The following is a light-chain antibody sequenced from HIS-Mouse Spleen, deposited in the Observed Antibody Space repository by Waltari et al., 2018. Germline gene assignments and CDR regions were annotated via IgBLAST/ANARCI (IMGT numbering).Light chain of an antibody. CDR2: SNN. CDR1: SSTIGSNT. Sequence: QSVLTQPPSASGPPGQRVTISCSGRSSTIGSNTLNWYQPLPGTAPKLLIYSNNQRPSGVPDRFSGSKSGTSASLAISGLQSEDEADYYCAAWDDSLNGNYVFGTGTKVTVL. J-gene: IGLJ1*01. CDR3: AAWDDSLNGNYV. V-gene: IGLV1-44*01.